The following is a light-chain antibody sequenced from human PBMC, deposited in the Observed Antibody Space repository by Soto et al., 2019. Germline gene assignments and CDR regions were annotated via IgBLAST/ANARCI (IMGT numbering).Light chain of an antibody. CDR3: SSYTTSNTRQIV. CDR2: DVS. Sequence: QSVLTQPASVSGSPGQSITISCTGTSSDVGGYKYVSWYQHHPCKAPKLMIFDVSNRPSGVSNRFSGSKSVNTASLTISGLQPEDEADYYCSSYTTSNTRQIVFGTGTKLTVL. J-gene: IGLJ1*01. V-gene: IGLV2-14*03. CDR1: SSDVGGYKY.